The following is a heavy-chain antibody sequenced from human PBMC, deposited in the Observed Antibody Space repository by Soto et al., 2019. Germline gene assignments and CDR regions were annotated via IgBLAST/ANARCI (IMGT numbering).Heavy chain of an antibody. D-gene: IGHD5-12*01. CDR3: ARDLDLGAFDI. CDR1: GGSISSGGYY. V-gene: IGHV4-31*03. CDR2: IYYSGST. J-gene: IGHJ3*02. Sequence: PSETLSLTCTVSGGSISSGGYYWSWIRQHPGKGLEWIGYIYYSGSTYYNPSLKSRVTISVDTSKSQFSLKLSSVTAADTAVYYCARDLDLGAFDIWGQGTMVTVSS.